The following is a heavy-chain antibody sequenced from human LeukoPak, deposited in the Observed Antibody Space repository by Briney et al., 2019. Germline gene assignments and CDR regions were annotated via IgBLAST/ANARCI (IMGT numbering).Heavy chain of an antibody. CDR1: GFTFSSYA. D-gene: IGHD6-19*01. Sequence: GGSLRLSCAASGFTFSSYAMSWVRQAPGKGLEWVSSISSSSSYIYYADSVKGRFTISRDNAKNSLYLQMNSLRAEDTAVYYCARDFGWDSSGQDAFDIWGQGTMVTVSS. V-gene: IGHV3-21*01. CDR3: ARDFGWDSSGQDAFDI. CDR2: ISSSSSYI. J-gene: IGHJ3*02.